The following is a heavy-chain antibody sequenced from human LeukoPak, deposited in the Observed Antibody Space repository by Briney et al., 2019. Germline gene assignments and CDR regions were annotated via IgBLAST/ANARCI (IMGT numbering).Heavy chain of an antibody. J-gene: IGHJ4*02. Sequence: GGSLRLSFAASGFTFSSYAMSWVRQAPGKGLEWVSAISGSGGSTYYADSVKGRFTISRDNSKNTLYLQMNSFKAEDTAVYYCAKHVRTSVWFFDYWGQGSLVTVSS. V-gene: IGHV3-23*01. CDR2: ISGSGGST. CDR1: GFTFSSYA. D-gene: IGHD6-19*01. CDR3: AKHVRTSVWFFDY.